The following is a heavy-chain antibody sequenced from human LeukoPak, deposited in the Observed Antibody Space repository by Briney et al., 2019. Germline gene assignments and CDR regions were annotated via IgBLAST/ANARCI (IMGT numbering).Heavy chain of an antibody. Sequence: GGSLRLSCAASGFTFSSYAMSWVRQAPGKGLEWVSAISGSGGSTYYADSVKGRFTISRDNSKNTLYLQMNSLRAEDTAVYYCARESVHNIYYGMDVWGQGTTVTVSS. CDR1: GFTFSSYA. J-gene: IGHJ6*02. D-gene: IGHD1-14*01. CDR2: ISGSGGST. V-gene: IGHV3-23*01. CDR3: ARESVHNIYYGMDV.